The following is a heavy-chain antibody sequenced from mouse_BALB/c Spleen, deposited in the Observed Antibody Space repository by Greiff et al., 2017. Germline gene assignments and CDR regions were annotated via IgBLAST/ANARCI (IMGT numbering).Heavy chain of an antibody. Sequence: VKLMESGPGLVQPSQSLSITCTVSGFSLTSYGVHWVRQSPGKGLEWLGVIWSGGSTDYNAAFISRLSISKDNSKSQVFFKMNSLQANDTAIYYCARYYGSSYVWYFDVWGAGTTVTVCS. J-gene: IGHJ1*01. CDR1: GFSLTSYG. CDR3: ARYYGSSYVWYFDV. D-gene: IGHD1-1*01. CDR2: IWSGGST. V-gene: IGHV2-2*02.